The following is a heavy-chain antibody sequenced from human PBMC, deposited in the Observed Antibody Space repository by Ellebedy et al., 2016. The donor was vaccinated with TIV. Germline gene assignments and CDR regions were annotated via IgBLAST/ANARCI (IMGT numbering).Heavy chain of an antibody. CDR3: GRSGLSLIGEDSGTDALDV. CDR1: GYTFTDFY. CDR2: INPNSGAA. D-gene: IGHD1-26*01. Sequence: ASVKVSCXAAGYTFTDFYIYWVRRAPGQGLEYMSWINPNSGAAHYARKFEGRVAVTRDKTIGEVYLEMTRLKDDDTAVYFCGRSGLSLIGEDSGTDALDVWGQGTTVTVSS. V-gene: IGHV1-2*02. J-gene: IGHJ6*02.